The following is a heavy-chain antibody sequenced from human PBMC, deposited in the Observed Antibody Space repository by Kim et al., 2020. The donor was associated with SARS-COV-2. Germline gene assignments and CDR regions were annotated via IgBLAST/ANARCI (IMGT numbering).Heavy chain of an antibody. CDR1: GDSVSSNSAA. CDR2: TYYRSKWYN. J-gene: IGHJ4*02. D-gene: IGHD6-19*01. V-gene: IGHV6-1*01. CDR3: ARVYSISIAVAGSFDY. Sequence: SQTLSLTCAISGDSVSSNSAAWNWIRQSPSRGLEWLGRTYYRSKWYNDYAVSVKSRITINPDTSKNQFSLQLNSVTPEDTAVYYCARVYSISIAVAGSFDYWGQGTLVTVSS.